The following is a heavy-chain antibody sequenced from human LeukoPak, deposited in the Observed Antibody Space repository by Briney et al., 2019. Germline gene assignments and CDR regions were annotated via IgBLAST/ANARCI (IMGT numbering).Heavy chain of an antibody. J-gene: IGHJ4*02. Sequence: TPSQTLSLTCAVSADSFSSHYWTWIRQPPGKGMEWVGYISYIGSTNYNPSLKSRVTISIDTSKNQVSLKLSSVTAADTAVYYCARQALTPVYFDYGGQGTRVTVSS. V-gene: IGHV4-59*08. CDR1: ADSFSSHY. CDR3: ARQALTPVYFDY. CDR2: ISYIGST.